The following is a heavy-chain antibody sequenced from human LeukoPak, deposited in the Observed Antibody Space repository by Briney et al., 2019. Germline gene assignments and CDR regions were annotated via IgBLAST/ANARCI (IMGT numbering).Heavy chain of an antibody. Sequence: PSETLSLTCAVYGGSFSGYYWSWIRQPPGKGLEWIGEINHSGSTNYNPSLKSRVTISVDKSKNQFSLKLSSVTAADTAVYYCARDSIAAAGPDYDYWGQGTLVTVSS. CDR3: ARDSIAAAGPDYDY. CDR1: GGSFSGYY. D-gene: IGHD6-13*01. J-gene: IGHJ4*02. V-gene: IGHV4-34*01. CDR2: INHSGST.